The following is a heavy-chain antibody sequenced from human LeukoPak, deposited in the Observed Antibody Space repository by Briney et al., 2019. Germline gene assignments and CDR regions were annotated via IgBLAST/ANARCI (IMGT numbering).Heavy chain of an antibody. J-gene: IGHJ5*01. CDR3: AIGSRSSDWFDY. CDR1: EFTVSSNY. CDR2: IYSGGST. Sequence: PGGSLRLSSAASEFTVSSNYMSWVRQAPGKGLEWVSVIYSGGSTYYADSVKGRFTISRDNSKNTLYLQMNSLRAEDTAVYYCAIGSRSSDWFDYWRQGSLVTVSS. V-gene: IGHV3-53*01. D-gene: IGHD6-19*01.